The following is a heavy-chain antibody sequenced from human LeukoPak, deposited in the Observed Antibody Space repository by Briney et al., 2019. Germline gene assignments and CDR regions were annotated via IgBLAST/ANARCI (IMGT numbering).Heavy chain of an antibody. CDR3: ARQQGRLRWFGELLPSGYNWFDP. V-gene: IGHV4-39*01. CDR1: GGSISSSSYY. CDR2: IYYSGST. J-gene: IGHJ5*02. Sequence: SETLSLTCTVSGGSISSSSYYWGWIRQPPGKGLEWIGSIYYSGSTYYNPSLKSRVTISVDTSKNQFSLKLSSVTAADTAVYYCARQQGRLRWFGELLPSGYNWFDPWGQGTLVTVSS. D-gene: IGHD3-10*01.